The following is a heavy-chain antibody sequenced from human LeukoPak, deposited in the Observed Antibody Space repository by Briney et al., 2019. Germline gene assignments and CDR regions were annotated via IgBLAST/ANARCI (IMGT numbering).Heavy chain of an antibody. CDR2: NGAGGDT. CDR3: VREVSQGAAVGKYNWYFDL. CDR1: GFTFSSYD. V-gene: IGHV3-13*01. D-gene: IGHD6-13*01. Sequence: GGPLSLSCTASGFTFSSYDLHWLRQVTGKPLECVSANGAGGDTYYPDSVNGLFTIPRENAKISLYLQMNSLRAGDTAVYYCVREVSQGAAVGKYNWYFDLWGRGTLVTVSS. J-gene: IGHJ2*01.